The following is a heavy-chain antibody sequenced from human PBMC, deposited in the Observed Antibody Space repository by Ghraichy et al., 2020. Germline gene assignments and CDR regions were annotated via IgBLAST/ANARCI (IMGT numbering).Heavy chain of an antibody. V-gene: IGHV4-59*01. CDR1: GGSISSYY. CDR2: IYYSGST. Sequence: SQTLSLTCTVSGGSISSYYWSWIRQPPGKGLEWIGYIYYSGSTNYNPSLKSRVTISVDTSKNQFSLKLSSVTAADTAVYYCARAARTGSGWFGIDAFAIWGQGTMVTVSS. J-gene: IGHJ3*02. CDR3: ARAARTGSGWFGIDAFAI. D-gene: IGHD6-19*01.